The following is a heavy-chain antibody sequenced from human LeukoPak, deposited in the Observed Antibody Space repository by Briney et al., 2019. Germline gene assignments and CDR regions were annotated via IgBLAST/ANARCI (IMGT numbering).Heavy chain of an antibody. J-gene: IGHJ6*03. V-gene: IGHV4-4*07. D-gene: IGHD5-18*01. CDR2: IHFGGTT. CDR1: GGSTSSSY. CDR3: ARDSPDGYTSGHHFYYMDV. Sequence: SETLSLTCTVSGGSTSSSYWSWIRQSAGKGLEFMGRIHFGGTTNYNPSLMSRITLSVDTSKSQVSLKLSSVTAADTAVYYCARDSPDGYTSGHHFYYMDVWGNGTTVTVSS.